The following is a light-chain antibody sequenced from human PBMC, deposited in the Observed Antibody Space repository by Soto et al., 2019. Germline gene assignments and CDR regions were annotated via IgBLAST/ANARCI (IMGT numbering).Light chain of an antibody. Sequence: QSALTQPPSASGSPGQSVTISCTGTSSDVGGYNYVSWYQQHPGKAPKLMIYEVNKRPSGVPDRFSGSKSGNTASLTVSGLQAEDEADYYCSSYAGSKNFYVFGTGTKLTVL. CDR3: SSYAGSKNFYV. CDR2: EVN. CDR1: SSDVGGYNY. J-gene: IGLJ1*01. V-gene: IGLV2-8*01.